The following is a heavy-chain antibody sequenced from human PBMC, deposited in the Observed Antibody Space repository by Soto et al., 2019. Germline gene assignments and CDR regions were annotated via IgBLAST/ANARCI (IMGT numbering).Heavy chain of an antibody. CDR2: ISGSGGST. CDR1: GFTFSSYA. Sequence: EVQLLESGGGLVQPGGSLRLSCAASGFTFSSYAMSWVRQAPGKGLEWVSAISGSGGSTYYADSVKGRFTISRDNSKNTLYLQMNSLRAEDTAVYYCAKGKYRRGQWLVPQFHGYYYYGMDVWGQGTTVTVSS. CDR3: AKGKYRRGQWLVPQFHGYYYYGMDV. D-gene: IGHD6-19*01. V-gene: IGHV3-23*01. J-gene: IGHJ6*02.